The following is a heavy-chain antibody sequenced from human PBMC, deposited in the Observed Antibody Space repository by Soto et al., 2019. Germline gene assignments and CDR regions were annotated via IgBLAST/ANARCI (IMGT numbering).Heavy chain of an antibody. D-gene: IGHD6-19*01. CDR2: INHSGSN. CDR3: ARDNFRVQWLVAVDDLFGTDV. CDR1: GGSFSGYY. J-gene: IGHJ6*02. V-gene: IGHV4-34*01. Sequence: SETLSLTCAVYGGSFSGYYWSWIRQPPGKGLEWIGEINHSGSNNYNPSLKSRVTISVDTSKNQYSLQLRSGTSADTAVYYCARDNFRVQWLVAVDDLFGTDVWGQGTTVTV.